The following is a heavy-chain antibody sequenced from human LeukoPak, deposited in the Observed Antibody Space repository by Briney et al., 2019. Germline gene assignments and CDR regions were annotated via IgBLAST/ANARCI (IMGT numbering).Heavy chain of an antibody. CDR1: GGSISSHY. Sequence: SETLSLTCTVSGGSISSHYWSWIRQSPGKGLEWIGYMYYSGSTNYNPSLKSRVTISADTSKNQFSLKLSSVTAADTAVYYCARGSSSSWVYYYYCMDVWGKGTAVTVSS. D-gene: IGHD6-13*01. J-gene: IGHJ6*03. CDR3: ARGSSSSWVYYYYCMDV. CDR2: MYYSGST. V-gene: IGHV4-59*11.